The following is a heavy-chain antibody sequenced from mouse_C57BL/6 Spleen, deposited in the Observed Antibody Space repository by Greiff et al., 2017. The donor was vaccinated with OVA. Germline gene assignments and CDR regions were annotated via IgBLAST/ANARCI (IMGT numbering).Heavy chain of an antibody. J-gene: IGHJ1*03. CDR2: INPSNGGT. V-gene: IGHV1-53*01. CDR1: GYTFTSYW. Sequence: QVQLQQPGTELVKPGASVKLSCKASGYTFTSYWMHWVKQRPGQGLEWIGNINPSNGGTNYNEKFKSKATLTVDKSSRTAYMQLSSLTSEYSAVYYCARDYGSSYWYFDVWGTGTTVTVSS. D-gene: IGHD1-1*01. CDR3: ARDYGSSYWYFDV.